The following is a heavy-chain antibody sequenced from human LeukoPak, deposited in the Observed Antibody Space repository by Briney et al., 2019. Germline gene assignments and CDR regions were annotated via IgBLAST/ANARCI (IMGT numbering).Heavy chain of an antibody. V-gene: IGHV1-18*01. CDR3: AREPADADSSGYSFDY. Sequence: ASVKVSCKASGYIFTSYGISWVRQAPGQGLEWMGWISAYNGNTNYAQKLQGRVTMTTDTSTSTAYMELRSLRSDDTAVYYCAREPADADSSGYSFDYWGQGTLVTVSS. D-gene: IGHD3-22*01. J-gene: IGHJ4*02. CDR2: ISAYNGNT. CDR1: GYIFTSYG.